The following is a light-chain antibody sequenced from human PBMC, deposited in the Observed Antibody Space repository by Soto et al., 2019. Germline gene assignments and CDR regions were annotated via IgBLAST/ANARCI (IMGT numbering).Light chain of an antibody. Sequence: SVLTQPASVSGSPGQSITISCSGTSSDIGSYNYVSWYQQHPGKAPKLMIYEVNNRPSGVSNRFSGSKSGNTASLTISGLQAEDEADYYCSSFTTSNTWVFGGGTKLTVL. J-gene: IGLJ3*02. V-gene: IGLV2-14*01. CDR3: SSFTTSNTWV. CDR1: SSDIGSYNY. CDR2: EVN.